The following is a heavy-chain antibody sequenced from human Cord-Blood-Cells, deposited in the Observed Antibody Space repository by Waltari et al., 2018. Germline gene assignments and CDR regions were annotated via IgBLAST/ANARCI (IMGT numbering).Heavy chain of an antibody. CDR2: IYHSGST. J-gene: IGHJ3*02. CDR1: GYSISSGYY. Sequence: QVQLQESGPGLVKPSETLSLTCTVSGYSISSGYYWGWIRQPPGKGLEWIGSIYHSGSTYYNTYLKSRVTISVDTSKNQFALKLGSVTAADTAVYYCARGGNYDFWSGYHDAFDIWGQGTMVTVSS. V-gene: IGHV4-38-2*02. D-gene: IGHD3-3*01. CDR3: ARGGNYDFWSGYHDAFDI.